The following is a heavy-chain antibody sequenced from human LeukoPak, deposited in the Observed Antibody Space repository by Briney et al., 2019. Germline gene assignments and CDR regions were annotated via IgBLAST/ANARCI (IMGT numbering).Heavy chain of an antibody. D-gene: IGHD3-3*01. CDR1: GGSFSGYY. V-gene: IGHV4-34*01. CDR2: INHSGST. CDR3: ARRFFWSGYYAY. Sequence: SETLSLTCAVYGGSFSGYYWSWIRQPPGKGLEWIGEINHSGSTNYNPSLKSRVTISVDTSKNQFSLKLSSVTAADTAVYYYARRFFWSGYYAYWGQGTLVTVSS. J-gene: IGHJ4*02.